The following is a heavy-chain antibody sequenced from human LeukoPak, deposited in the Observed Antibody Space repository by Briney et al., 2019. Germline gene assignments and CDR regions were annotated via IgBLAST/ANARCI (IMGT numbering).Heavy chain of an antibody. Sequence: PGGSLRLSCAASGFTISDYWMTWVRQAPGTGLEWVDNKKQDGVEKSYVDSVKGRFTISRDNANNSIFLQMNSLRVEDTAIYYCVRDGGTDWYDPWGQGTLVSVSS. CDR2: KKQDGVEK. J-gene: IGHJ5*02. V-gene: IGHV3-7*01. D-gene: IGHD3-16*01. CDR1: GFTISDYW. CDR3: VRDGGTDWYDP.